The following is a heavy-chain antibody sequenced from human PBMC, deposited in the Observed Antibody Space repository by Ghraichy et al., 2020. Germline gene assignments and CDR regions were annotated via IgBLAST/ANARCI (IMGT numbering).Heavy chain of an antibody. J-gene: IGHJ4*02. V-gene: IGHV3-74*01. CDR2: VNSDGSST. CDR3: ARGGPYSTSPIDY. D-gene: IGHD2-2*01. CDR1: GFTLSNYW. Sequence: GGSLRLSCAASGFTLSNYWMHWVRQAPGKGLVWVSRVNSDGSSTSYADSVKGRFTISRDNAESTLYLQMNSLRVEDTAMYFCARGGPYSTSPIDYWGQGTLVTVP.